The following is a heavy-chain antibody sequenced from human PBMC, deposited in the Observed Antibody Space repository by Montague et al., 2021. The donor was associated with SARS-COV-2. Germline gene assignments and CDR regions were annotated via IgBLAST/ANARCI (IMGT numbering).Heavy chain of an antibody. J-gene: IGHJ3*02. CDR2: IYYSGNT. Sequence: TLSLTCTVSGGSISSAGYYWSWIRHHPGMGLEWIGYIYYSGNTNYNPSLKSRVSISMDTSKNQFSLELSSVTAADTAVYYCAKVAGSHDTFDIWGRGTMVTVSS. CDR1: GGSISSAGYY. V-gene: IGHV4-31*03. D-gene: IGHD6-19*01. CDR3: AKVAGSHDTFDI.